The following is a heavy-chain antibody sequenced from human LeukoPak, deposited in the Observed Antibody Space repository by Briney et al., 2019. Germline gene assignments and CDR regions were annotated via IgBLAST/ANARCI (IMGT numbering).Heavy chain of an antibody. Sequence: GRSLRLSCAASGFTFSSYAMHWVRQAPGKGLEWVAVISYDGSNKYYADSVRGRFTISRDNSKNTLYLQMNSLRAEDTAVYYCARAMHYYDSSGFHAEYFQHWGQGTLVTVSS. CDR2: ISYDGSNK. V-gene: IGHV3-30-3*01. J-gene: IGHJ1*01. D-gene: IGHD3-22*01. CDR3: ARAMHYYDSSGFHAEYFQH. CDR1: GFTFSSYA.